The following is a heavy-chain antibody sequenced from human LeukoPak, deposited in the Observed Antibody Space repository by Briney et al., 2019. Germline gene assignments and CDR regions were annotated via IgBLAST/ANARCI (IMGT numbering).Heavy chain of an antibody. J-gene: IGHJ6*03. CDR2: IYSGGST. Sequence: GGSLRLSCAASEFTVSSNYMSWVRQAPGKGLEWVSVIYSGGSTYYADSVKGRFTISRDNSKNTLYLQMNSLRAEDTAVYYCARERAVQQLVPHYYYYMDVWGKGTTVTVSS. V-gene: IGHV3-53*01. D-gene: IGHD6-13*01. CDR3: ARERAVQQLVPHYYYYMDV. CDR1: EFTVSSNY.